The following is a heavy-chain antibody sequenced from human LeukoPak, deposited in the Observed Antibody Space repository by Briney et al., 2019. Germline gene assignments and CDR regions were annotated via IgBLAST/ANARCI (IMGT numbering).Heavy chain of an antibody. CDR3: TTPMATIADY. CDR1: GFTISGSA. D-gene: IGHD5-12*01. J-gene: IGHJ4*02. V-gene: IGHV3-73*01. CDR2: IRSKANSYAT. Sequence: PGGSLRLSCAASGFTISGSAMHWVRQAPGKGLEWVGRIRSKANSYATAYASSVKGRFTISRDDSKNTAYLQMNSLKTEDTAVYCCTTPMATIADYWSQGTLVTVSS.